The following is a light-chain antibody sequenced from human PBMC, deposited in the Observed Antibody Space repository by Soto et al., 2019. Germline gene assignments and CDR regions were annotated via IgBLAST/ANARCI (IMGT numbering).Light chain of an antibody. CDR1: QSLLHSSGNTF. CDR2: LGS. V-gene: IGKV2-28*01. CDR3: MQALQTVT. Sequence: DIVMTQSPLSLSVTPGEPASISCRSSQSLLHSSGNTFLDWYLQKPGQSPQLLIYLGSTRASGVPDRFSGSGSGTDFTLKISRVEAADVGVYYCMQALQTVTFGGGTNVEIK. J-gene: IGKJ4*01.